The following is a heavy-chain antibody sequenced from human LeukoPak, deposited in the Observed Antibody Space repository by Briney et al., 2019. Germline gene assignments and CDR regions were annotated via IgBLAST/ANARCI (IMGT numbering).Heavy chain of an antibody. CDR3: ARGGIGELLENNFDY. V-gene: IGHV4-59*01. CDR2: IYYSGST. J-gene: IGHJ4*02. Sequence: SETLSLTCTVSGGSISSYYWNWIRQPPGKGLECIGYIYYSGSTNYNPSLKSRVTISLDTSKNQFSLEVNSVTAVDTAVYYCARGGIGELLENNFDYWGQRTLVTVSS. CDR1: GGSISSYY. D-gene: IGHD3-10*01.